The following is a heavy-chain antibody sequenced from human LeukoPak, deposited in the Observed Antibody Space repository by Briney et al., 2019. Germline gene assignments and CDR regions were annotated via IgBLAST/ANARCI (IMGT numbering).Heavy chain of an antibody. D-gene: IGHD2/OR15-2a*01. J-gene: IGHJ6*03. CDR3: AKGGIHRGYYFYYMDV. Sequence: GGSLRLSCAASGFTFDDYAMHWVRQAPGKGLEWVSGISWNSDKIGCADSVKGRFTISRDNAKNSLYLQMNSLRPEDTALYYCAKGGIHRGYYFYYMDVWGKGTTVTISS. CDR1: GFTFDDYA. V-gene: IGHV3-9*01. CDR2: ISWNSDKI.